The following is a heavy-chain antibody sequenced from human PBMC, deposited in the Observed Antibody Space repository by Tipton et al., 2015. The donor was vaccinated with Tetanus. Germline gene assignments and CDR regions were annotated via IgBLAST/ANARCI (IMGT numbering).Heavy chain of an antibody. J-gene: IGHJ4*02. CDR1: GFTFSNHW. V-gene: IGHV3-7*03. CDR2: IKQDGSEK. CDR3: GSSGWQVRVDC. Sequence: SLRLSCAASGFTFSNHWMSWVRQAPGKGLEWVANIKQDGSEKYYVDSVKGRFTISRDNAKNSLYLQMNSLRAEDTAVYYCGSSGWQVRVDCWGRGSLVGVSS. D-gene: IGHD6-19*01.